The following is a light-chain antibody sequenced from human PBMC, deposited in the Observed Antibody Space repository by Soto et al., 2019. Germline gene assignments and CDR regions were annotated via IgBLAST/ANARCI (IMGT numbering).Light chain of an antibody. V-gene: IGLV2-14*01. J-gene: IGLJ1*01. CDR2: EVS. Sequence: QSALTQPASVSGSPGQSITISCAGTTIDVGSTNYVSWYQQHPGEAPKLILSEVSNRPSGISHRFSGSKSGNTASLTISALQAEDEADYYCASHTTNYTYVFGTGTKVTVL. CDR1: TIDVGSTNY. CDR3: ASHTTNYTYV.